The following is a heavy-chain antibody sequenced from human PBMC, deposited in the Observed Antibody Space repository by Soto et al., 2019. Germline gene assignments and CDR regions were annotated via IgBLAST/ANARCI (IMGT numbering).Heavy chain of an antibody. Sequence: GGSLRLSCAASTFTFSSYAIHWVRQAPGKGLEWVAVISYDGNNRYYADSVKGRFTISRDNSKNTLFLQMSSLRTEDTAVYYCARSMFSSGWSPPAIDYWGQGTLVTVSS. CDR3: ARSMFSSGWSPPAIDY. J-gene: IGHJ4*02. CDR1: TFTFSSYA. V-gene: IGHV3-30*04. CDR2: ISYDGNNR. D-gene: IGHD6-19*01.